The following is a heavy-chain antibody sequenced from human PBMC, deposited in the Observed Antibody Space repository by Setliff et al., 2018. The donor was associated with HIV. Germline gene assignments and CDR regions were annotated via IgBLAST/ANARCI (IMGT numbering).Heavy chain of an antibody. J-gene: IGHJ4*02. CDR1: GFSFSSYW. V-gene: IGHV3-7*03. Sequence: PGGSLRLSCEASGFSFSSYWMSWVRQAPGKGLEWVANIKQDGSEKYYVDSVRGRFTISRDNAKNSLYLQMSSLKTEDTAVYYCTRGGGSNQYYFDYWGQGVPVTVSS. CDR2: IKQDGSEK. CDR3: TRGGGSNQYYFDY. D-gene: IGHD6-13*01.